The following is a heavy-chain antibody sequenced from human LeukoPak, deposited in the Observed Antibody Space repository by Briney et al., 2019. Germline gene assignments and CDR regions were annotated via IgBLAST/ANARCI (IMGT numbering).Heavy chain of an antibody. Sequence: SETLSLTCTVYGGSISSYYWSWIRQPAGKGLEWIGRIYTSGSNNYNPSLKSRVTMSVDTSKNQFSLKLSSVTAADTAVYYCARLLRYSSSWQDGFDIWGQGTMVTVSS. CDR1: GGSISSYY. V-gene: IGHV4-4*07. D-gene: IGHD6-13*01. J-gene: IGHJ3*02. CDR3: ARLLRYSSSWQDGFDI. CDR2: IYTSGSN.